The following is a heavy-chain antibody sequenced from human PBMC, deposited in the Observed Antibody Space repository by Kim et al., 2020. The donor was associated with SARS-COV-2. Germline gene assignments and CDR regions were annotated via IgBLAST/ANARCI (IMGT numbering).Heavy chain of an antibody. CDR1: GSSFTGYY. J-gene: IGHJ4*02. CDR2: ISPNSGGT. D-gene: IGHD6-19*01. CDR3: ARVRYTSGYYFFDY. V-gene: IGHV1-2*06. Sequence: ASVKVSCKASGSSFTGYYMHWVRQAPGQGLEWMGRISPNSGGTKYAQRFQGRVTMTTDTSISTAYMELSRLRSDDTAVYYCARVRYTSGYYFFDYWGQGT.